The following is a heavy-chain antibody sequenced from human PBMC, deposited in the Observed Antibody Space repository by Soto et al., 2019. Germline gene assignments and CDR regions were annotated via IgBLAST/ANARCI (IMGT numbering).Heavy chain of an antibody. Sequence: SETLSLTCTVSGGSLSGYHWSWIRQPPGKGLEWIGYIYYSGSTNYNPSLKSRVTISVDTSKSQFSLNLSSVTAADTAVYYCARGRWLQSDYWGQGTLVTVS. CDR2: IYYSGST. J-gene: IGHJ4*02. D-gene: IGHD5-12*01. V-gene: IGHV4-59*01. CDR3: ARGRWLQSDY. CDR1: GGSLSGYH.